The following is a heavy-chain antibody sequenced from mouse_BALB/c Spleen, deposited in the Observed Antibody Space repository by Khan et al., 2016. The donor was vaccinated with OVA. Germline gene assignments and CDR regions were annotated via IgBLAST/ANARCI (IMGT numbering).Heavy chain of an antibody. D-gene: IGHD2-3*01. V-gene: IGHV14-1*02. CDR3: PRSILLYFDF. Sequence: VQLQQSGSEIVRPGALVKLSCRASGFNIKDYYIHWVKQRPGQGLEWIGWIDPENGHTIYDLKFQGKASITVDTSSNTAYLLLSSLTSEDTAVYSCPRSILLYFDFWDQGTTLTVSS. CDR1: GFNIKDYY. J-gene: IGHJ2*01. CDR2: IDPENGHT.